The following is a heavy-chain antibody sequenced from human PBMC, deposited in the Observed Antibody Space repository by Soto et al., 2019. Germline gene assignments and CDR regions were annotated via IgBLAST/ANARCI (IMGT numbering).Heavy chain of an antibody. V-gene: IGHV1-3*01. D-gene: IGHD5-18*01. CDR2: INAGNGNT. Sequence: GASVKVSCKASGYTFTSYAMHWVRQAPGQRLEWMGWINAGNGNTKYSQKFQGRVTITRDTSASTAYMELSSLRSEDTAVYYCARSPHRIQLWSENYYYYYGMDVWGQGTTVTVS. CDR1: GYTFTSYA. CDR3: ARSPHRIQLWSENYYYYYGMDV. J-gene: IGHJ6*02.